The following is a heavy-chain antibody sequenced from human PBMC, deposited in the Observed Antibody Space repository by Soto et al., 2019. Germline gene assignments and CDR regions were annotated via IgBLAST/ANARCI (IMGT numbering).Heavy chain of an antibody. CDR3: ARGYLGDSSSWYGHFDY. D-gene: IGHD6-13*01. Sequence: QVQLVESGGGVVQPGRSLRLSCVASGFTFSSYGMHWVRQAPGRGLEWVAIIWYDGSYKYYADSVKGRFTISRDNSKNTLYLQMNSPRVEDTAVYYCARGYLGDSSSWYGHFDYWGQGTLVTVSS. V-gene: IGHV3-33*01. J-gene: IGHJ4*02. CDR2: IWYDGSYK. CDR1: GFTFSSYG.